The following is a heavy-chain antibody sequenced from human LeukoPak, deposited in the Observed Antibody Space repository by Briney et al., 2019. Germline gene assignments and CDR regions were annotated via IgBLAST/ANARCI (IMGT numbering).Heavy chain of an antibody. J-gene: IGHJ6*02. CDR2: ISSSSSYI. V-gene: IGHV3-21*01. CDR3: ARDLGNYGMDV. D-gene: IGHD1-26*01. Sequence: GGSLRLSCAASGFTFSSYSMNWVRQAPGEGLEWVSSISSSSSYIYYADSVKGRFTISRDNAKNSLYLQMNSLRAEDTAVYYCARDLGNYGMDVWGQGTTVTVSS. CDR1: GFTFSSYS.